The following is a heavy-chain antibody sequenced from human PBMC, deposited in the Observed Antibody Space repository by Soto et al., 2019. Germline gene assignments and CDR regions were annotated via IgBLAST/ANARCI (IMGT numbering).Heavy chain of an antibody. Sequence: QVQLVQSGAEVRKPGSSVKVSCKTSGGTFTSYAISWLRQAPGQGLEWMGGIIPIFGTANYAQKFQGRVTITADKSTNTAYMELSSRTSEDTAVYYCARAPLYYYDSSGFLGYFDYWGQGTLVTVSS. J-gene: IGHJ4*02. CDR1: GGTFTSYA. CDR3: ARAPLYYYDSSGFLGYFDY. CDR2: IIPIFGTA. V-gene: IGHV1-69*06. D-gene: IGHD3-22*01.